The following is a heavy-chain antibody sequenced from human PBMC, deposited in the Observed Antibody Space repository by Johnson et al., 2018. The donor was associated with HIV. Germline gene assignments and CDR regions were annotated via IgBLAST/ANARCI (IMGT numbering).Heavy chain of an antibody. D-gene: IGHD1-26*01. J-gene: IGHJ3*02. Sequence: QVQLVESGGGVVQPGRSLRLSCAASGFTFSTYDMAWVRQAPGKGLEWVALISKDGSNKYYADSVKGRFTISRDNSKNTLYLQMNSLRAEDTAVYYCARGANSGSYFGAFDIWGQGTMVTVSS. CDR1: GFTFSTYD. CDR2: ISKDGSNK. V-gene: IGHV3-30*03. CDR3: ARGANSGSYFGAFDI.